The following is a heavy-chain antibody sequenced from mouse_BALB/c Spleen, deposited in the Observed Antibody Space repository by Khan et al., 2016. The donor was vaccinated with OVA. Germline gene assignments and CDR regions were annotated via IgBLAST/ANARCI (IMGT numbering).Heavy chain of an antibody. CDR2: ISSGGSYT. CDR1: GFSFSSYS. J-gene: IGHJ2*01. V-gene: IGHV5-6-4*01. CDR3: KRHRYYYSSRPYFDY. D-gene: IGHD1-1*01. Sequence: DVKLVESGGGLVRPGGSLKLSCAASGFSFSSYSMSWVRQTPEKRLEWVATISSGGSYTYYPDSVKGRFTISRDNDKKTQHLQVNSLRSEDTAMYYCKRHRYYYSSRPYFDYWGQGTTLTFSS.